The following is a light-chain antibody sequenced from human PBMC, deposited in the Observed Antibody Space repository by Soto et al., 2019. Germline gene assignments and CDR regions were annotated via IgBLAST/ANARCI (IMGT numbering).Light chain of an antibody. CDR1: SGHSNYK. CDR3: GADHDSGSSFVYV. J-gene: IGLJ1*01. Sequence: QLVLTQPPSASASLGASVTLTCTLSSGHSNYKVDWYQQRPGKGPRFVMRVGTGGIVGSKGDGIPDRFSVLGSGLNRYLTIKNIQEEDESDYHCGADHDSGSSFVYVFGPGTRSPS. CDR2: VGTGGIVG. V-gene: IGLV9-49*01.